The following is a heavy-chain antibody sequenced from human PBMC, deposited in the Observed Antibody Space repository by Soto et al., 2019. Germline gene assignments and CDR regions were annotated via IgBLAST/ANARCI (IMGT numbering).Heavy chain of an antibody. CDR3: ARSPITSYYYGMDV. V-gene: IGHV1-2*04. CDR1: GYTFTGYY. J-gene: IGHJ6*02. Sequence: QVPLVQSGAEVKKPGASVKVSCKASGYTFTGYYMHWVRQAPGQGLEWMGWINPNSGGTNYAQKFQGWVTMTRDTSISTAYMELSRLRSDDTAVYYCARSPITSYYYGMDVWGQGTTVTVSS. CDR2: INPNSGGT. D-gene: IGHD1-20*01.